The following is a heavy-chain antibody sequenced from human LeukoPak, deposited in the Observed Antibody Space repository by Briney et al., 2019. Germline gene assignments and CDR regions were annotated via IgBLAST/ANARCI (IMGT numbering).Heavy chain of an antibody. CDR3: ARGAASGGYDY. CDR2: ITSNGGRT. CDR1: GFIFSDYD. Sequence: GGSLTLSCAASGFIFSDYDVHWVRQAPGKGLEFVSAITSNGGRTFYANSVKGRFTISRDNSTNALYPQMDSLRADDMAVYYCARGAASGGYDYWGQGALVTVSS. D-gene: IGHD3-10*01. V-gene: IGHV3-64*01. J-gene: IGHJ4*02.